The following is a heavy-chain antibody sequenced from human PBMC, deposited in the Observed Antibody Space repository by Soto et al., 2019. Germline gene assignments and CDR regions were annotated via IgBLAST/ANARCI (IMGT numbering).Heavy chain of an antibody. V-gene: IGHV4-4*07. CDR3: VRDGTKTLRYWFYP. J-gene: IGHJ5*02. D-gene: IGHD1-1*01. CDR2: IYATGTT. CDR1: GASISGFY. Sequence: QVQLQESGPGLVKPSETLSLTCTVSGASISGFYWSWIRKSAGKGLEWIGRIYATGTTDYNPSLKSRVMMSVETSNKQLSLKLRSVTASDTAVYYCVRDGTKTLRYWFYPWGQGISVTVSS.